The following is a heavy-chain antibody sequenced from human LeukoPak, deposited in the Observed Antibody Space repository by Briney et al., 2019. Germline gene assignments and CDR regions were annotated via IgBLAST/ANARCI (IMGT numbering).Heavy chain of an antibody. J-gene: IGHJ4*02. D-gene: IGHD6-19*01. CDR1: GFTFINCA. Sequence: GGSLRLSCAASGFTFINCAMTWVRQAPGRGLEWVSAISGSGDSTFNADSVKGRFTISRDNSKNTLYLQMNSLRAEDTAVYYCAKDAVAGIYYFDYWGQGTLVTVSS. CDR2: ISGSGDST. CDR3: AKDAVAGIYYFDY. V-gene: IGHV3-23*01.